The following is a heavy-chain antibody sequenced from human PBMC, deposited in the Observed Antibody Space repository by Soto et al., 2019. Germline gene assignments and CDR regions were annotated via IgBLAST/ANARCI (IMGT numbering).Heavy chain of an antibody. Sequence: NPXASLSLPCSVCGVALNSGNHYWSWIRQVPGKGLEWIGHIYVTGAVDYNPSLRDRITISQDTSERQFSLNLRLVTAADTAVYYCARLRIATNNYKWFDHWGHGTLVTAPQ. J-gene: IGHJ5*02. V-gene: IGHV4-31*03. D-gene: IGHD2-21*01. CDR3: ARLRIATNNYKWFDH. CDR2: IYVTGAV. CDR1: GVALNSGNHY.